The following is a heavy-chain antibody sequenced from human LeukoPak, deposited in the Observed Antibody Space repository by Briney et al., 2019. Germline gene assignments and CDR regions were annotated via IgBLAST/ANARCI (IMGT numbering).Heavy chain of an antibody. D-gene: IGHD2-2*01. CDR3: ARGMFALYCSSTSCYPCNWFDP. CDR2: INHSGST. J-gene: IGHJ5*02. Sequence: SETLSLTCAVYGGSFSGYYWSWIRQPPGKGLEWIGDINHSGSTNYNRSLKSRVTISVDTSKNQFSLKLSSVTAADTAVYYCARGMFALYCSSTSCYPCNWFDPWGQGTLVTVSS. V-gene: IGHV4-34*01. CDR1: GGSFSGYY.